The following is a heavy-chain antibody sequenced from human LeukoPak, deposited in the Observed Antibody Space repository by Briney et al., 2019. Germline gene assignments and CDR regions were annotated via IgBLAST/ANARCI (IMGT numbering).Heavy chain of an antibody. D-gene: IGHD6-19*01. V-gene: IGHV3-21*01. Sequence: KSGGSLRLSCAASGFTFSSYSMNWVRQAPGKGLEWVSSISSSSSYIYYADSVKGRFTISRDNSKNTLYLQMNSLRAEDTAVYYCAREDSSGWFYFDYWGQGTLVTVSS. CDR1: GFTFSSYS. J-gene: IGHJ4*02. CDR2: ISSSSSYI. CDR3: AREDSSGWFYFDY.